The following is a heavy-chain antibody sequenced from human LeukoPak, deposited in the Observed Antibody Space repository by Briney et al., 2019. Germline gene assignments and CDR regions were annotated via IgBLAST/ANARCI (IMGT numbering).Heavy chain of an antibody. Sequence: GGSLRLSCAASGFTFNSYAMSWVRQAPGKGLEWLSDISGSGGSPYYADSVKGRFTISRDNSKNTLYLQMNSLRAEDTAVYYCAKPQYYYDTRRYSAGDHWGQGTLVTVSS. CDR2: ISGSGGSP. CDR3: AKPQYYYDTRRYSAGDH. V-gene: IGHV3-23*01. J-gene: IGHJ4*02. CDR1: GFTFNSYA. D-gene: IGHD3-22*01.